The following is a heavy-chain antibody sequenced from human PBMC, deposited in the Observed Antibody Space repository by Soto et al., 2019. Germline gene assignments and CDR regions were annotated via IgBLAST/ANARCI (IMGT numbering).Heavy chain of an antibody. J-gene: IGHJ4*02. CDR2: IIPIFGTA. CDR1: GGTFSSYS. V-gene: IGHV1-69*13. D-gene: IGHD3-3*01. Sequence: GASVKVSCKASGGTFSSYSISWARQAPGQGLEWMGGIIPIFGTANYAQKFQGRVTITADESTSTAYMELSSLRSEDTAVYYCARVAITIFGVVIENPDDYWGQGTLVTVSS. CDR3: ARVAITIFGVVIENPDDY.